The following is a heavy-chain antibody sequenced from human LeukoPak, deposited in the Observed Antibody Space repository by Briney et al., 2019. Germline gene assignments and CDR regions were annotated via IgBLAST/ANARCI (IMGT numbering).Heavy chain of an antibody. CDR3: AKVPYYGSGSYPFDF. Sequence: GGSLRLSCAASGLTFSSYVMSWVRQAPGKGLEWVSGISGSGGSTYYADSAKGRFTISRDNYKNTLYLQMNSLRAEDTAGYYCAKVPYYGSGSYPFDFWGQGTLVTVSS. D-gene: IGHD3-10*01. J-gene: IGHJ4*02. CDR1: GLTFSSYV. CDR2: ISGSGGST. V-gene: IGHV3-23*01.